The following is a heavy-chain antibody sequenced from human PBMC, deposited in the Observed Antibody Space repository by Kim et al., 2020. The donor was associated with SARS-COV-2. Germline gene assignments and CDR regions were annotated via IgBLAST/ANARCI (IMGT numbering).Heavy chain of an antibody. Sequence: VAGRVSISRDNTKNTLYLKMNSLRTEDTAIYYCVKEAAFTTIVVDYYFDDWGQGTLVTVSS. CDR3: VKEAAFTTIVVDYYFDD. D-gene: IGHD3-22*01. J-gene: IGHJ4*02. V-gene: IGHV3-33*03.